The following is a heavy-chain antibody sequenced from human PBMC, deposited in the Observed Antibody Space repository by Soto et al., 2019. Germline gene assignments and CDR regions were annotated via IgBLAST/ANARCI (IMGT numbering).Heavy chain of an antibody. J-gene: IGHJ3*02. D-gene: IGHD3-10*02. CDR2: IYSGGST. CDR3: AREASRGFFAMFAFDI. Sequence: GGSLRLSCVASGFTVNTNYLSWVRQAPGKGLEWVSVIYSGGSTYYADSVKGRFTISRDNSKNTLYLQMNSLRAEDTAVYYCAREASRGFFAMFAFDIWGQGTMVTVSS. V-gene: IGHV3-66*01. CDR1: GFTVNTNY.